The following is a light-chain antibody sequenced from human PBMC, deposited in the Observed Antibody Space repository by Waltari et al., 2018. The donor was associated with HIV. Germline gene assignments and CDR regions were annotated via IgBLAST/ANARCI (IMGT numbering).Light chain of an antibody. J-gene: IGKJ5*01. Sequence: EIVLTQSPATLSLSPGERATLSCRASQIISNYLAWYQQKPGQAPRLLIYDAANRATGVPARFSGSGSGTDFTLTISSLEPEDFAVYYCQQRSNWPPITFGQGTRLEIK. CDR3: QQRSNWPPIT. CDR1: QIISNY. V-gene: IGKV3-11*01. CDR2: DAA.